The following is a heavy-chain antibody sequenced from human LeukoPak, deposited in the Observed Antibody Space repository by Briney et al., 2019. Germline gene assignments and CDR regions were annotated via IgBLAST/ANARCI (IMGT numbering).Heavy chain of an antibody. CDR1: GISFSSFA. CDR2: MGNSDGST. V-gene: IGHV3-23*01. J-gene: IGHJ6*03. D-gene: IGHD2-15*01. Sequence: GRSLRLSCAAAGISFSSFAMNWVSQAPGKGREWVSGMGNSDGSTFYADSVKGRFTISRDNSKNTLYLQMNSLRAEDTDVYYCAKRVVVVTNYYYMDVWAKGTTVTVSS. CDR3: AKRVVVVTNYYYMDV.